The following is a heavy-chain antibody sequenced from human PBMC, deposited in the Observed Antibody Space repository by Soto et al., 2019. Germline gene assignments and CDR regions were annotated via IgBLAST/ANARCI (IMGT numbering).Heavy chain of an antibody. V-gene: IGHV3-53*01. Sequence: RGSLRLSCAASGFNVSSSYITWSRHSPGKGLQWVADISSGGTTKYTDSVRGRFSISRDMSKNTLYLQMNSLRVEDTAIYSCARQFPSDNYGNRLDPWGQGTLVTVSS. D-gene: IGHD4-17*01. CDR3: ARQFPSDNYGNRLDP. CDR2: ISSGGTT. CDR1: GFNVSSSY. J-gene: IGHJ5*02.